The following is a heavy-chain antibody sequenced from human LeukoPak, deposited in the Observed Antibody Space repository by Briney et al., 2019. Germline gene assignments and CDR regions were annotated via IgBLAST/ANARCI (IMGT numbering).Heavy chain of an antibody. Sequence: ASVKVSCKASGYTFTSYGISWVRQAPGQGLEWMGWISAYNGNTNYAQKLQGRVTMTTDTSTSTAYMELRSLRSDDTAVYYCARDHKWFGETLEGWFDPWGQGTLVTVSS. J-gene: IGHJ5*02. CDR1: GYTFTSYG. D-gene: IGHD3-10*01. V-gene: IGHV1-18*01. CDR3: ARDHKWFGETLEGWFDP. CDR2: ISAYNGNT.